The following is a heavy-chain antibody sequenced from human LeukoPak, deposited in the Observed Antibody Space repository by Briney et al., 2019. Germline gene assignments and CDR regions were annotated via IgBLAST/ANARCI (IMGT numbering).Heavy chain of an antibody. Sequence: GGSLRLSCAVSGFIVSSIYMTWVRQAPGKGLEWVSVINSDGSAYYADSVKGRFTISRDNSKNSLYLQMNSLRAEDTAVYYCARDGDDFWSGYTFDWGQGTLVTVSS. J-gene: IGHJ4*02. CDR3: ARDGDDFWSGYTFD. CDR1: GFIVSSIY. V-gene: IGHV3-66*01. CDR2: INSDGSA. D-gene: IGHD3-3*01.